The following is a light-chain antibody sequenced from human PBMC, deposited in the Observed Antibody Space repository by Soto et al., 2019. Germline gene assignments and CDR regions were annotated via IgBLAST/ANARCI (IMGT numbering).Light chain of an antibody. CDR3: AAWDDSLKGVV. J-gene: IGLJ2*01. V-gene: IGLV1-44*01. CDR1: SSNIGSNT. CDR2: TND. Sequence: QSVFTQPPSASGTPGQRVIVSCSGSSSNIGSNTVNWYQQLPGTAPKVLIYTNDQGPSGVPERFSGSKSGTSASLAISGLQSEDEADYYCAAWDDSLKGVVFGGGTKLTV.